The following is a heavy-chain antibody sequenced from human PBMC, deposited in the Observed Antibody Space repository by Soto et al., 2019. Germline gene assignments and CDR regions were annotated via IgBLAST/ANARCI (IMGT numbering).Heavy chain of an antibody. V-gene: IGHV3-30*18. CDR3: AKDAGYYDFWSGYYAYYGMDV. Sequence: GGSLRLSCTASGFTFSSYGMHWVRQAPGKGLEWVAVISYDGSNKYYADSVKGRFTISRDNSKNTLYLQMNSLRAEDTAVYYCAKDAGYYDFWSGYYAYYGMDVWGQGTTVTVS. D-gene: IGHD3-3*01. CDR1: GFTFSSYG. J-gene: IGHJ6*02. CDR2: ISYDGSNK.